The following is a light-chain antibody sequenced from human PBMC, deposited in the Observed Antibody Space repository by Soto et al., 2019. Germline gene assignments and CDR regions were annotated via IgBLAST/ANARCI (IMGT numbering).Light chain of an antibody. CDR3: QQYGSSPPT. J-gene: IGKJ1*01. Sequence: ESVLTQSPATLSLSPGERATLSFRASQSVSSYLDWYQQKPGQAPRLLIFGASSRATGIPDRFSGSGSGTDFTLTISRLEPEDFAVYYCQQYGSSPPTFGQGTKVHIK. V-gene: IGKV3-20*01. CDR2: GAS. CDR1: QSVSSY.